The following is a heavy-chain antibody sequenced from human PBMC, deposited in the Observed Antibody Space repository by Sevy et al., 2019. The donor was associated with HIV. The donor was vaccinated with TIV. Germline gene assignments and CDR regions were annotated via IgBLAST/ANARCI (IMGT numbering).Heavy chain of an antibody. CDR2: IKQDGSVT. J-gene: IGHJ4*02. CDR1: GFSLNTYW. D-gene: IGHD6-13*01. V-gene: IGHV3-7*01. CDR3: VRAVAADGSF. Sequence: GGSLRLSCAASGFSLNTYWMSWVRQAPGKGLEWVANIKQDGSVTDYVDSAQGRFTISRDNARNFLYLQMNSLRAEDTARYYCVRAVAADGSFWGQGTLVTVSS.